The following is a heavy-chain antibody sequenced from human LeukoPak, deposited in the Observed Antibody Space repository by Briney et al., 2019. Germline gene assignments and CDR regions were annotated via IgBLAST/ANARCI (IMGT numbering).Heavy chain of an antibody. CDR3: VKDRRVRGFLGYFDY. CDR2: IRGSWANT. CDR1: GFNFSSYA. V-gene: IGHV3-23*01. Sequence: GSLRLSCAASGFNFSSYAMSRVRQAPGKGLEGVSAIRGSWANTYYADAGKGGWTISRDHSKNTLYLQINSLRAEGTAVYHFVKDRRVRGFLGYFDYWGQGTLVTVSS. J-gene: IGHJ4*02. D-gene: IGHD3-10*01.